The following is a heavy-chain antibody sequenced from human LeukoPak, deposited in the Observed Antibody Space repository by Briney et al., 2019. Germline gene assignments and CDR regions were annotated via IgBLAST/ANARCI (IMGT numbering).Heavy chain of an antibody. V-gene: IGHV4-61*02. Sequence: SETLSLTCTVSGGSISSGSYYWSWIRQPAGKGLEWIGRIYTSGSTNYNPSLKSRVTISVDTSKNQFSLKLSSVTAADTAVYYCSRDSFNGWFDYWGQGTLVTVSS. CDR1: GGSISSGSYY. J-gene: IGHJ4*02. D-gene: IGHD2-8*01. CDR2: IYTSGST. CDR3: SRDSFNGWFDY.